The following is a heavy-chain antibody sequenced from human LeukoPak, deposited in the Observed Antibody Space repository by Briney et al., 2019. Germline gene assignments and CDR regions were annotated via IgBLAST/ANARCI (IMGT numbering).Heavy chain of an antibody. V-gene: IGHV4-4*07. Sequence: SETLSLTCIVSGGSISNYYWSWIRQPAGKGLEWIGLISSTGSTNYNPSLKSRVTMSIDTSNNQFSLKLSSVTAADTAVYYCARDMAVAPYNWFDPWGQGTLVTVSS. D-gene: IGHD6-19*01. CDR2: ISSTGST. J-gene: IGHJ5*02. CDR1: GGSISNYY. CDR3: ARDMAVAPYNWFDP.